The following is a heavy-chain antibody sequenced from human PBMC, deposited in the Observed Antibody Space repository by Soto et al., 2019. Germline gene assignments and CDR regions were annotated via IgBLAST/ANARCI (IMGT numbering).Heavy chain of an antibody. CDR2: IYYSGST. J-gene: IGHJ3*02. D-gene: IGHD6-19*01. Sequence: QLQLQESGPGLVKPSETLSLTCTVSGGSISSSSYYWGWIRQPPGKGLEWIGSIYYSGSTYYNPSLKSRVTISVDTSKNQFSLKLSSVTAADTAVYYCEVFNAGIAVAGTRAFDIWGQGTMVTVSS. CDR3: EVFNAGIAVAGTRAFDI. CDR1: GGSISSSSYY. V-gene: IGHV4-39*01.